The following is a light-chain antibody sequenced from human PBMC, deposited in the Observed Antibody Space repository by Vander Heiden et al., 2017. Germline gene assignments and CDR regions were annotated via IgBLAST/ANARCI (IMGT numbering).Light chain of an antibody. CDR3: FSYTSSTTVV. CDR2: DVS. J-gene: IGLJ2*01. CDR1: SRYAGGFNH. V-gene: IGLV2-14*03. Sequence: QSALAQPACVSGSPVQSITVSWTGTSRYAGGFNHVSWYPPQQGNTPTLMIYDVSSRPAGVSNRFSASKAGNTASLTISVLQAEDEADYYCFSYTSSTTVVFGGGTKVTVL.